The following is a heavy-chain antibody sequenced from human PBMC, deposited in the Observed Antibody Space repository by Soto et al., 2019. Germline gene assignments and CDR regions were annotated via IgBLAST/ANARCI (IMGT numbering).Heavy chain of an antibody. CDR2: IYYSGST. V-gene: IGHV4-30-4*01. D-gene: IGHD3-3*01. J-gene: IGHJ5*02. Sequence: SETLSLTCTVSGGSISSGDYYWSWIRQPPGKGLEWIGYIYYSGSTYYNPSLKSRVTISVDTSKNQFSLKLSSVTAADTAVYYCARAGLEWSYNWFDPWGQGTLVTVSS. CDR1: GGSISSGDYY. CDR3: ARAGLEWSYNWFDP.